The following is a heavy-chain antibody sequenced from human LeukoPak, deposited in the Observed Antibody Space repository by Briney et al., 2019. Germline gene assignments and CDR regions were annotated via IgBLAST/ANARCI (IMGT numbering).Heavy chain of an antibody. Sequence: KPSETLSLTCTVSGGSISSYYWSWIRQPPGKGLEWIGYIYYSGSTNYNPSLKSRGTISVDTSKNQFSLKLSSVTAADTAVYYCARSREWLPHYWGQGTLVTVSS. J-gene: IGHJ4*02. D-gene: IGHD3-3*01. V-gene: IGHV4-59*01. CDR1: GGSISSYY. CDR3: ARSREWLPHY. CDR2: IYYSGST.